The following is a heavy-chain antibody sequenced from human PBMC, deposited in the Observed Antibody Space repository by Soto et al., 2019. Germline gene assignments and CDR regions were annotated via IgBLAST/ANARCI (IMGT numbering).Heavy chain of an antibody. J-gene: IGHJ4*02. CDR1: GFMFSNHG. Sequence: QVQLVESGGGVVQPGESLRLSCAASGFMFSNHGMHWVRQAPGKGLEWVAVIWFDGNNKYYADSVKGRFTISRDNSKNTVYLQMNSLRAEDTAVYYCVRGDNWNDEASDYWGQGTLVTVSS. V-gene: IGHV3-33*01. CDR3: VRGDNWNDEASDY. CDR2: IWFDGNNK. D-gene: IGHD1-1*01.